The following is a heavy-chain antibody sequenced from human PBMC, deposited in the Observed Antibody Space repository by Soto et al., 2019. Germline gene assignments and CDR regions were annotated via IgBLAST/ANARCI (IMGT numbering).Heavy chain of an antibody. CDR1: GFTFCHQY. J-gene: IGHJ2*01. CDR2: IRNKANSYAT. D-gene: IGHD1-26*01. V-gene: IGHV3-72*01. Sequence: PASGFTFCHQYMDWVRQAPGKGLEWVGRIRNKANSYATEYAASVKGRFTISRDDSKNSLYLQMNSLTTEDTAVYYCARYSGSYSRSLNLWGRGTLVTVSS. CDR3: ARYSGSYSRSLNL.